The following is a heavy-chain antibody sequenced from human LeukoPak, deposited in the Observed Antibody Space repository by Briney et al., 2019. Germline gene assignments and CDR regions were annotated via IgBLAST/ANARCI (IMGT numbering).Heavy chain of an antibody. Sequence: GGSLRLSCAASGFTFSSYAMSWVRQAPGKELEWVSAISGSGGSTYYADSVKGRFTISRDNSKNTLYLQMNSLRAEDTAVYYCAKGKIKVVPAAIRDYGMDVWGQGTTVTVSS. D-gene: IGHD2-2*02. J-gene: IGHJ6*02. CDR3: AKGKIKVVPAAIRDYGMDV. CDR1: GFTFSSYA. V-gene: IGHV3-23*01. CDR2: ISGSGGST.